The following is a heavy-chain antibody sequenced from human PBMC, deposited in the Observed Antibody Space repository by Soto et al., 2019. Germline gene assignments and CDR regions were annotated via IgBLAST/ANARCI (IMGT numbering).Heavy chain of an antibody. V-gene: IGHV4-30-4*01. CDR3: ARAPITMIVVNACDI. CDR2: IYYSGST. Sequence: PSETLSLTCTVSGGSISSGDYYWSWIRQPPGKGLEWIGYIYYSGSTYYNPSLKSRVTISVDTSKNQFSPKLSSVTAADTAVYYCARAPITMIVVNACDIWGQGTMVTVSS. J-gene: IGHJ3*02. CDR1: GGSISSGDYY. D-gene: IGHD3-22*01.